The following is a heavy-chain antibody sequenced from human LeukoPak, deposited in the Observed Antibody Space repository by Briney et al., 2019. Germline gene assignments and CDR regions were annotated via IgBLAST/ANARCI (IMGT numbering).Heavy chain of an antibody. D-gene: IGHD6-25*01. CDR3: AREGSGFYYYYYMDV. Sequence: GGSLRLSCAASGFTFTDYSMTWVRQAPGKGLEWVSSISTVSTYTFYSDSVKGRFTISRDNRKNTLYLQMSSLSAEATAVYYCAREGSGFYYYYYMDVWGRGTAVTVSS. CDR2: ISTVSTYT. V-gene: IGHV3-21*01. CDR1: GFTFTDYS. J-gene: IGHJ6*03.